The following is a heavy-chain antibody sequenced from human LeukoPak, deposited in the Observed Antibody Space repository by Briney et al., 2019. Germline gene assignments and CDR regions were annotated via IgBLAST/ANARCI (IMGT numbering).Heavy chain of an antibody. J-gene: IGHJ6*02. CDR1: GGSISSYY. Sequence: PSETLSLTCTVSGGSISSYYWSWLRQPPGKGLEWVGYISDSGSTNYTPSLKSRVTISVDTSKNQISLKLNSVTAADTAVYYCARHSYPALDVWGQGTPVTVSS. CDR3: ARHSYPALDV. V-gene: IGHV4-59*08. CDR2: ISDSGST.